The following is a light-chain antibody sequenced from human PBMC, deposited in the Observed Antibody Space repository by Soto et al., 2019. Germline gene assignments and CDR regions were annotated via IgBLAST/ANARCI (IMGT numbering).Light chain of an antibody. Sequence: QSALTQPASVSGSPGQSITISCTGTSSDVGSYNLVSWYQQHPGKAPKLMIFEGSKRPSGVSDRFSGSKSGNTASLTISGLQAEDEADYYCSSYAGRSTFDVFGTGTKLTVL. CDR2: EGS. CDR3: SSYAGRSTFDV. CDR1: SSDVGSYNL. V-gene: IGLV2-23*03. J-gene: IGLJ1*01.